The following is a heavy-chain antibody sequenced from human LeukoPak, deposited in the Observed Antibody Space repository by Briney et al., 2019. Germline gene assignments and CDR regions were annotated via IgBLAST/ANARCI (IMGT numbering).Heavy chain of an antibody. CDR1: GGSISSSSYY. D-gene: IGHD1-26*01. J-gene: IGHJ3*02. Sequence: SETLSLTCIVSGGSISSSSYYWGWIRQPPGKGLEWIGTIYYSGSTYYNPSLKSRITISVDTSKNQFSLKLSSVTAADTAVYYCARWPSGSYVDAFDIWGQGTMVTVSS. CDR2: IYYSGST. CDR3: ARWPSGSYVDAFDI. V-gene: IGHV4-39*01.